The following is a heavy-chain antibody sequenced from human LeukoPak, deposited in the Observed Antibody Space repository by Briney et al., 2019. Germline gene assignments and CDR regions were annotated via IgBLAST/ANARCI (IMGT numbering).Heavy chain of an antibody. V-gene: IGHV4-61*02. CDR3: ARTTEDCSSTSCYQYWFDP. Sequence: SQTLSLTCTVSGGSTRTGSYYWNWIRQPAGKGLEWIGRVYISGSTNYNPSLKSRVTISVDTSKNQISLKVRSATAADTAVYYCARTTEDCSSTSCYQYWFDPWGQGTLVTVSS. CDR1: GGSTRTGSYY. D-gene: IGHD2-2*01. CDR2: VYISGST. J-gene: IGHJ5*02.